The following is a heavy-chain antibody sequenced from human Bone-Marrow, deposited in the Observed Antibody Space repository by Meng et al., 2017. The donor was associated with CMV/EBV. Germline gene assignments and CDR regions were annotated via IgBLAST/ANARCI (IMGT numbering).Heavy chain of an antibody. V-gene: IGHV4-30-4*01. CDR1: SISSGDYY. CDR2: IYYSGST. CDR3: AREPYDYVWGSYRYFDY. J-gene: IGHJ4*02. D-gene: IGHD3-16*02. Sequence: SISSGDYYCSWIRQPPGKGLEWIGYIYYSGSTYYNPSLKSRVTISVDTSKNQFSLQLSSVTAADTAIYYCAREPYDYVWGSYRYFDYWGQGTLVTVSS.